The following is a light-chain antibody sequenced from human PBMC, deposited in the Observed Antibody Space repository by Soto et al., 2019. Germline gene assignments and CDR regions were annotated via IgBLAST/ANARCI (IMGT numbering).Light chain of an antibody. V-gene: IGKV1-39*01. J-gene: IGKJ1*01. Sequence: EIQMTQSPSGLSADVGYRVTITFSSSQSISSYLNWYQQKPGKAPKLLIYAASSLQSGVPSRFSGSGSGTDFTLTISSLQTEDFATYYCKQSYSTPRTFGQGTKVDIK. CDR2: AAS. CDR3: KQSYSTPRT. CDR1: QSISSY.